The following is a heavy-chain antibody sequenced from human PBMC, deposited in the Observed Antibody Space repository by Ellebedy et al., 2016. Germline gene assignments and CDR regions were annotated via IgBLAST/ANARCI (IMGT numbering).Heavy chain of an antibody. Sequence: SETLSLTXTVSGDSVSSGSYHWSWIRQPPGKGLEWIGYIYHFGHSGSTYYKPSLKSRATISVDTSKNQFSLKLSSVTAADTAMYYCARVATGDWGQGTLVTVAS. CDR1: GDSVSSGSYH. V-gene: IGHV4-30-4*08. J-gene: IGHJ4*02. D-gene: IGHD5-12*01. CDR3: ARVATGD. CDR2: IYHFGHSGST.